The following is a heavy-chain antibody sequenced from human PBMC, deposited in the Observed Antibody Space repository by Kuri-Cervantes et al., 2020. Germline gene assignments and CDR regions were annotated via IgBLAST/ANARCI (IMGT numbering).Heavy chain of an antibody. J-gene: IGHJ1*01. CDR3: AREGWELKAEYFQH. Sequence: SETLSLTCAVYGGSFSGYYWSWIRQPPGKGLEWIGEINHSGSTNYNPSLKSRVTISVDTSKNQFSLKLSSVTAADTAVYYCAREGWELKAEYFQHWGQGTLVTVSS. CDR2: INHSGST. CDR1: GGSFSGYY. V-gene: IGHV4-34*01. D-gene: IGHD3-10*01.